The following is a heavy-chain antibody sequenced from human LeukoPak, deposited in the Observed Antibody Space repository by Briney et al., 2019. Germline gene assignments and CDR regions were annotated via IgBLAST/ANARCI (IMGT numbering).Heavy chain of an antibody. J-gene: IGHJ4*02. CDR3: ARETPYGSGSYPFDY. CDR2: IYYSGST. V-gene: IGHV4-39*07. Sequence: SETLSLTCTVSGDSISGSSYYWGWIRQPPGKGLEWIASIYYSGSTYNNPSLKSRVTISVDTSKKQYSLKLSSVTAADTAVYYCARETPYGSGSYPFDYWGQGILVTVSS. CDR1: GDSISGSSYY. D-gene: IGHD3-10*01.